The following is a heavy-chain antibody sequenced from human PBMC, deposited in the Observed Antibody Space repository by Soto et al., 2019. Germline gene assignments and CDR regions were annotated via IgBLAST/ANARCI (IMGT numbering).Heavy chain of an antibody. V-gene: IGHV4-34*01. D-gene: IGHD1-26*01. CDR2: INHSGGT. Sequence: SETLSLTCAVYGGSFSGYYWSWVRQPPGKGLECIGEINHSGGTNYNPSLKGRVTISVDTFKNQFSLKLNSATAADTAIYFCARGQWELRFDPWGQGTLVT. CDR3: ARGQWELRFDP. J-gene: IGHJ5*02. CDR1: GGSFSGYY.